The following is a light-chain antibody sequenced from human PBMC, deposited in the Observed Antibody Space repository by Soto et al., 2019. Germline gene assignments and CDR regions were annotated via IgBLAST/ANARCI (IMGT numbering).Light chain of an antibody. V-gene: IGKV3-15*01. CDR3: LHYKDWPRWT. CDR2: GAS. CDR1: QSVSSSY. Sequence: EIVLTQSPCTLSLSPGERATLSCRASQSVSSSYLAWYQQQPGQAPRLLIYGASTTATGIPARFSGRGSGTEFTRTIDSLQSEDFAVYYCLHYKDWPRWTCGQGTKV. J-gene: IGKJ1*01.